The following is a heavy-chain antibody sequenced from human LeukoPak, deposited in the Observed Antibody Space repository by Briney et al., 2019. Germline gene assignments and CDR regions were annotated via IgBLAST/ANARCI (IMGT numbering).Heavy chain of an antibody. J-gene: IGHJ4*02. V-gene: IGHV3-53*01. CDR3: ARASGWYEFDY. CDR1: GGSISSYY. D-gene: IGHD6-19*01. CDR2: IYSGGST. Sequence: PSETLSLTCTVSGGSISSYYWSWVRQAPGKGLEWVSVIYSGGSTYYADSVKGRFTISRDNSKNTLYLQMNSLRAEDTAVYYCARASGWYEFDYWGQGTLVTVSS.